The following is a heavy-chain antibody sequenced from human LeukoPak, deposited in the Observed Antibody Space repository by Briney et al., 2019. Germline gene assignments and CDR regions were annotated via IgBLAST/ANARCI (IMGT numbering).Heavy chain of an antibody. CDR2: IKHDGSAK. J-gene: IGHJ4*02. V-gene: IGHV3-7*01. Sequence: PGGSLRLSCAASGFPFSGYRMSWVRQAPGKGLEWVANIKHDGSAKYYVDSVKGRFTISRDDAKDSLYLQLNSLRVEDTAVYYCARAGGGSGYHDYWGQGTLVTVSS. CDR1: GFPFSGYR. CDR3: ARAGGGSGYHDY. D-gene: IGHD3-22*01.